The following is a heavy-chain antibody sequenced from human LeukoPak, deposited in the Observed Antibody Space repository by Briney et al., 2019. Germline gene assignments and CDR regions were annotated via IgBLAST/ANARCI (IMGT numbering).Heavy chain of an antibody. CDR3: ARDLFPKGTPLDC. CDR2: INQDGSQK. J-gene: IGHJ4*02. V-gene: IGHV3-7*01. CDR1: GFTFSSSW. Sequence: GGSLRLSCAASGFTFSSSWMSWVRQAPGKGLEWLANINQDGSQKYYVDSVKGRFTISRDNSKNSLYLQMNGLRAEDTAVYYCARDLFPKGTPLDCWGQGTLVTVSS.